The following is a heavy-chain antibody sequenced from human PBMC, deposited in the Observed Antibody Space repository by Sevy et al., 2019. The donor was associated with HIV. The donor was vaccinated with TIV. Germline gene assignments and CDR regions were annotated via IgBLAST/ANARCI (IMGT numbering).Heavy chain of an antibody. D-gene: IGHD3-10*01. CDR3: ARESRVRGEPYYYGMDV. CDR2: ISAYNGNT. J-gene: IGHJ6*02. V-gene: IGHV1-18*01. CDR1: GYTFTNYG. Sequence: ASVKVSCKASGYTFTNYGVSWVRQAPGQGLEWMGWISAYNGNTNYAQKFQGRVTVTTDTPTNTAYVELRSLRSDDTAVYFCARESRVRGEPYYYGMDVWGQGTTVTVSS.